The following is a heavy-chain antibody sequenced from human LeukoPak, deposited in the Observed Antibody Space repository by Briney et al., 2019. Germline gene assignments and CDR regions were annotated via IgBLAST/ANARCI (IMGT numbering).Heavy chain of an antibody. J-gene: IGHJ4*02. D-gene: IGHD3-22*01. CDR2: INHSGST. V-gene: IGHV4-34*01. CDR3: ARSGSSGYYPTFFY. CDR1: GGSFSGYY. Sequence: SETLSLTCAVYGGSFSGYYWSWIRQPPGKGLEWIGEINHSGSTNYNPSLKSRVTISVDTSKNQFSLKLSSVTAADTAVYYCARSGSSGYYPTFFYWGQGTLVTVSS.